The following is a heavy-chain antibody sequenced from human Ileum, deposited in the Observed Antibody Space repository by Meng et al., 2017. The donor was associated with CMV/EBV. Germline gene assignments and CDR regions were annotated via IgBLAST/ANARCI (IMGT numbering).Heavy chain of an antibody. J-gene: IGHJ6*02. CDR1: GFAFNNYP. Sequence: ESLKISCAASGFAFNNYPMAWVRQAPGMGPEWISTISSAADKTYYKDSVKGRFTISRDNSENSLSLQMNSLRAGDTATYYCAKYISSTYYAYGLDVWGHGTTVTVSS. V-gene: IGHV3-23*01. D-gene: IGHD1-14*01. CDR2: ISSAADKT. CDR3: AKYISSTYYAYGLDV.